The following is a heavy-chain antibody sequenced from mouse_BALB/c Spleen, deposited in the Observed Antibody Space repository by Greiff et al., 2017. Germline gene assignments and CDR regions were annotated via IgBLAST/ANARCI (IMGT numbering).Heavy chain of an antibody. CDR3: ARDEATMIYYYAMDY. Sequence: VQLQQSGAELVKPGASVKLSCTASGFNIKDTYMHWVKQRPEQGLEWIGRIDPANGNTKYDPKFQGKATITADTSSNTAYLQLSSLTSEDTAVYYCARDEATMIYYYAMDYWGQGTSVTVSS. CDR2: IDPANGNT. V-gene: IGHV14-3*02. CDR1: GFNIKDTY. D-gene: IGHD2-4*01. J-gene: IGHJ4*01.